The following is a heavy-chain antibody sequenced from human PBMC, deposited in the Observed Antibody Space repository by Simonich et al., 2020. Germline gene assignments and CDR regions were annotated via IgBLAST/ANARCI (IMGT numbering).Heavy chain of an antibody. CDR1: GYTFTGYY. CDR2: INHNSGGT. CDR3: ARSHIAAAGTGYFQH. Sequence: QVQLVQSGAEVKKPGASVKVSCKASGYTFTGYYIHWVRQAPGQGIEWMGWINHNSGGTNYAQKFQGRVTMTRDTSISTAYMELSRLRSDDTAVYYCARSHIAAAGTGYFQHWGQGTLVTVSS. D-gene: IGHD6-13*01. J-gene: IGHJ1*01. V-gene: IGHV1-2*02.